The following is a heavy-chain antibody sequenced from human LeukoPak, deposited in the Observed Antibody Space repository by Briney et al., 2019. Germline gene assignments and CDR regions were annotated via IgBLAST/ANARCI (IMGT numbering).Heavy chain of an antibody. Sequence: PSETLSLTCTVSNYSISISYCWGWIRQPPGKGLEWIGTVCHSGSTYYIPSLKSRVTISVDTSKSQFSLNLTSVTAADTAVYYCARVAMADAFDIWGQGTMVTVSS. J-gene: IGHJ3*02. D-gene: IGHD5-18*01. CDR2: VCHSGST. V-gene: IGHV4-38-2*02. CDR3: ARVAMADAFDI. CDR1: NYSISISYC.